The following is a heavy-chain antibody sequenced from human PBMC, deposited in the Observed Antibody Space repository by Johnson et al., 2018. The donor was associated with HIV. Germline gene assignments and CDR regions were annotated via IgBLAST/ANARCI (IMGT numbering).Heavy chain of an antibody. Sequence: VQLVESGGGLVQPGGSLRLSCAASGFTFSSYDMHWVRQTTGKGLEWVSAIGTAGDTYYPGSVKGRFTISRENAKNSLYLQMNSLRAGDTAVYSCARAWGYSSSWNAVDILGQGTMVTVSS. CDR3: ARAWGYSSSWNAVDI. V-gene: IGHV3-13*01. CDR1: GFTFSSYD. D-gene: IGHD6-13*01. CDR2: IGTAGDT. J-gene: IGHJ3*02.